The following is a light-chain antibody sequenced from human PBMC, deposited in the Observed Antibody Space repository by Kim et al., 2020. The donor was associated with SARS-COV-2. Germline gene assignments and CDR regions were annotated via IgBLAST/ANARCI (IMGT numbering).Light chain of an antibody. CDR3: QVWDNNSDHCV. CDR2: YGG. CDR1: KIGSKG. V-gene: IGLV3-21*04. Sequence: SYELTQPPSVSVAPGQTARITCGGNKIGSKGVHWYQQKPGQAPVVVIYYGGDRPSGIPDRFSGSNSGNTATLTISRVEAGDEADYYCQVWDNNSDHCVFGTGTKVTVL. J-gene: IGLJ1*01.